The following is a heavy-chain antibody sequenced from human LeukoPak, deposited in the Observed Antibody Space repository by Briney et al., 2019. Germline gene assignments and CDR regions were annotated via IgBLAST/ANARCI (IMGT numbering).Heavy chain of an antibody. V-gene: IGHV3-74*01. J-gene: IGHJ4*02. CDR1: GSTFSSYW. CDR2: IKSEGSVT. D-gene: IGHD1-14*01. Sequence: TGGSLRLSCAAAGSTFSSYWMHWVRQAPGEGRLWVSRIKSEGSVTWYADSVKGRFTISRDNAKNMLYLQMNSLRDEDTAVYFCARDHDAVGTTIDHWGQGTLVTVSS. CDR3: ARDHDAVGTTIDH.